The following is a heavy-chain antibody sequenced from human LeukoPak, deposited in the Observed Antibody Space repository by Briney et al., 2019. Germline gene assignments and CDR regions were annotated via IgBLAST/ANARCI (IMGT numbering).Heavy chain of an antibody. CDR2: INPNSGGT. J-gene: IGHJ4*02. Sequence: ASVKVSCKASGYTFSGYYMHWVRQAPGQGLEWMGWINPNSGGTNYAQKFQGRVTMTRDTSISTAYMELSRLRSDDTAVYYCASWGDQQLGGSYFDYWGRGTLVTVSS. CDR3: ASWGDQQLGGSYFDY. CDR1: GYTFSGYY. V-gene: IGHV1-2*02. D-gene: IGHD6-6*01.